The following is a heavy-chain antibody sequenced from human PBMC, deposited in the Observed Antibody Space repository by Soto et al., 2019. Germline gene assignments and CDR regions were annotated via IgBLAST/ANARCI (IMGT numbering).Heavy chain of an antibody. V-gene: IGHV4-30-4*01. CDR2: IYSTGIT. D-gene: IGHD4-17*01. J-gene: IGHJ6*02. CDR1: GGSISSGDYY. CDR3: ARSIGYGDYFYYYGMDV. Sequence: SETLSLTCTVSGGSISSGDYYWSWIRQPPGKGLEWIGYIYSTGITYYNPSLKSRVTMSVDTSKNQFSLKLSSVTAVDTAVYYCARSIGYGDYFYYYGMDVWGQGTTVTVSS.